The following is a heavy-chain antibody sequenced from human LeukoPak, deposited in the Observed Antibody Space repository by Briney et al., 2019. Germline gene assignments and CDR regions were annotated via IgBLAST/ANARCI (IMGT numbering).Heavy chain of an antibody. CDR2: INSDGINT. J-gene: IGHJ5*02. CDR1: GFTFSNYW. D-gene: IGHD3-22*01. Sequence: GSLRLSCAASGFTFSNYWMHWVRQAPGKGLVWVSRINSDGINTSYADSVKGRFTISRDNAKNTLNLQMNSLRAEDTAVYYCARGLGQYYDTSDNWFDPWGQGTLVTVSS. CDR3: ARGLGQYYDTSDNWFDP. V-gene: IGHV3-74*01.